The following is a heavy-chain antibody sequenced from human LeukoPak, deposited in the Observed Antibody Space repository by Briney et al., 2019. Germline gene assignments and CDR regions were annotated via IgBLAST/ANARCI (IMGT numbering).Heavy chain of an antibody. CDR1: GGSFSGYY. D-gene: IGHD3-9*01. Sequence: PSETLSLTCAVYGGSFSGYYWSWIRQPPGKGLEWIGEINHSGSTNYNPSLKSRVTISVGTSKNQFSLKLSFVTAADTAVYYCARVLSVLTNWFDPWGQGTLVTVSS. J-gene: IGHJ5*02. CDR2: INHSGST. CDR3: ARVLSVLTNWFDP. V-gene: IGHV4-34*01.